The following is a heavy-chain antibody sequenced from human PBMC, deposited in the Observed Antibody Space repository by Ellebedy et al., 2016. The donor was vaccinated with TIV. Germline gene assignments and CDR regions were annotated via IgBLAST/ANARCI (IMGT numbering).Heavy chain of an antibody. CDR1: GFTFSSYG. D-gene: IGHD6-19*01. Sequence: GESLKISXAASGFTFSSYGMHWVRQAPGKGLEWVAVISYDGSNKYYADSVKGRFTISRDNSKNTLYLQMNSLRAEDTAVYYCAKSYLGYSSGWYLFDYWGQGTLVTVSS. V-gene: IGHV3-30*18. CDR3: AKSYLGYSSGWYLFDY. CDR2: ISYDGSNK. J-gene: IGHJ4*02.